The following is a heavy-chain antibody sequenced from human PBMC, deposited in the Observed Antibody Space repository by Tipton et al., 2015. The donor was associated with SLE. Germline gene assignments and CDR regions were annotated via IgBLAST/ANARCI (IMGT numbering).Heavy chain of an antibody. Sequence: LRLSCTVSGGSISSSSYYWGWIRQPPGKGLEWIGSIYYSGSTYYNPSLKSRVTISLDRFNNQFTLKMTSVTAADTAVYYCANQNWNYYFWGQGNLVTVSS. V-gene: IGHV4-39*06. CDR2: IYYSGST. D-gene: IGHD1-7*01. CDR3: ANQNWNYYF. J-gene: IGHJ4*02. CDR1: GGSISSSSYY.